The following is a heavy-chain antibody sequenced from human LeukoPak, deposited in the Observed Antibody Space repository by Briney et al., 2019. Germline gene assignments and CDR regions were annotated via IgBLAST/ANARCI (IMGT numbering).Heavy chain of an antibody. D-gene: IGHD3-9*01. CDR2: IYPGDSDT. CDR3: ARPLTGSGNDAFDI. J-gene: IGHJ3*02. CDR1: EYSLTSYR. V-gene: IGHV5-51*01. Sequence: GESLKISCKGSEYSLTSYRIGWVRQMPGKGLEWMGIIYPGDSDTRYSPSFQGQVTISADKSISTAYLQWSSLKASDTAMYYCARPLTGSGNDAFDIWGQGTMVTVSS.